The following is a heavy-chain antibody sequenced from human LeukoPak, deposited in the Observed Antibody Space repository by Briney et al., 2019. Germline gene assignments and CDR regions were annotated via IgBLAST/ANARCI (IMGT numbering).Heavy chain of an antibody. D-gene: IGHD1-26*01. CDR1: GYSFTSYW. CDR3: ARRVVGATTLIRFDP. CDR2: IYPGDSDT. J-gene: IGHJ5*02. Sequence: GESLQISCQGSGYSFTSYWIGWVRRMPGKGLEWMGIIYPGDSDTRYSPSFQGQVTISADKSISTAYLQWSSLKASDTAMYYCARRVVGATTLIRFDPWGQGTLVTVSS. V-gene: IGHV5-51*01.